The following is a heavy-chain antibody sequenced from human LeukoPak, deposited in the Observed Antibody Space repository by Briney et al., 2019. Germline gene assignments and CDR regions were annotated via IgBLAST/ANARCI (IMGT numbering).Heavy chain of an antibody. D-gene: IGHD7-27*01. CDR3: ARGTTWGEGYFDY. V-gene: IGHV6-1*01. J-gene: IGHJ4*02. Sequence: QTLSLTCAISGDSVSANRATWNWIRQSPSRGLEWLGRTYYRSRWYNDYAVSVKSRITINPDTSKNQFSLQLNSVTPEDTAVYYCARGTTWGEGYFDYWGQGTVVTVSS. CDR2: TYYRSRWYN. CDR1: GDSVSANRAT.